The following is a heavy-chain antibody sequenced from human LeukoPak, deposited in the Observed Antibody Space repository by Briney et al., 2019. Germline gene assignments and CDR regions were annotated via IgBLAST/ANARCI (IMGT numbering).Heavy chain of an antibody. J-gene: IGHJ4*02. D-gene: IGHD2-15*01. V-gene: IGHV3-23*01. CDR2: IRSTASRT. CDR1: GFTFSSFA. Sequence: PGASLRLSCAASGFTFSSFAMSWVRQAPGKGLEWVSAIRSTASRTYYADSVKGRFTISRDNSKNTLYLQMNSLRAEDTAVYSCAKRGGYCSSGTCYGGFDYWGQGTLVTVSS. CDR3: AKRGGYCSSGTCYGGFDY.